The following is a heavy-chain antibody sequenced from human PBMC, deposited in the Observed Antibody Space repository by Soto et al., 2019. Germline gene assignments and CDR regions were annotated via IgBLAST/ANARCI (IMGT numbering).Heavy chain of an antibody. CDR3: ARTYFDFWSGYYTPQAFRY. J-gene: IGHJ4*02. Sequence: QVPLVQSGAEVKKPGASVKVSCKASGYTFTSYGISWVRQAPGQGLEWMGWISASNGNTQYAQKLQGRVTMTTDTSASTAYMVLRSLKSQDTAVYHCARTYFDFWSGYYTPQAFRYWGQATLVSVSS. V-gene: IGHV1-18*01. CDR1: GYTFTSYG. D-gene: IGHD3-3*01. CDR2: ISASNGNT.